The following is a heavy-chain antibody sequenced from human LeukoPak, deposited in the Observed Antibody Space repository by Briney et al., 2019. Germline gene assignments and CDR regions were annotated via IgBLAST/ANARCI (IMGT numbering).Heavy chain of an antibody. CDR3: ATYNDYYYDSSSSLPDY. CDR1: GGTFSSYA. V-gene: IGHV1-69*05. J-gene: IGHJ4*02. D-gene: IGHD3-22*01. Sequence: SAKVFCKASGGTFSSYAISWVRQAPGQGLEWMGRIIPIFGTAKYAQKFQGRVTITTDESTSTAYMELSSLRSEDTAVYYCATYNDYYYDSSSSLPDYWGQGTLVTVSS. CDR2: IIPIFGTA.